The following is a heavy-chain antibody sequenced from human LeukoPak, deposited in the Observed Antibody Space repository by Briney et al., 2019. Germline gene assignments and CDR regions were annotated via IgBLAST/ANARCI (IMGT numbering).Heavy chain of an antibody. Sequence: PSETLSLTCTVSGGSISSGGYYWSWIRQPPGKGLEWMGYIYYCGSTYYNPSLKSRVTISVDTSKNQFSLKLSSVTAADTAVYYCARAGTDFWSGYYLFDYWGQGTLVTVSS. D-gene: IGHD3-3*01. CDR1: GGSISSGGYY. CDR2: IYYCGST. CDR3: ARAGTDFWSGYYLFDY. V-gene: IGHV4-31*03. J-gene: IGHJ4*02.